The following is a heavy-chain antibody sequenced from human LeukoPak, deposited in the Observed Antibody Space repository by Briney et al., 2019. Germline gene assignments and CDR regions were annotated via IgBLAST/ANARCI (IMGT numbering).Heavy chain of an antibody. CDR1: GGSISSGDYY. J-gene: IGHJ4*02. CDR3: ARRAYYYDSSGYFDY. CDR2: IYYSGST. V-gene: IGHV4-30-4*01. Sequence: SQTLSLTCTVSGGSISSGDYYWSWIRQPPGKGLEWIGYIYYSGSTYYNPSLKSRVAISVDTSNNQFSLKLSSVTAADTAVYYCARRAYYYDSSGYFDYWGQGTLVTVSS. D-gene: IGHD3-22*01.